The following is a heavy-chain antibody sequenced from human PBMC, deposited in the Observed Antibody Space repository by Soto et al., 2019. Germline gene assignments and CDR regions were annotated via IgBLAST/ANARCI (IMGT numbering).Heavy chain of an antibody. J-gene: IGHJ6*02. V-gene: IGHV1-18*01. Sequence: ASVKVSCKASGYSFTSYGISWVRQAPGQGLEWMGWISAYNGNTNYAQKFQGRVTMTTDESTSTAYMELSSLRSEDTAVYYCASGGAAVAHYYGMDVWGQGTTVTVSS. D-gene: IGHD6-19*01. CDR3: ASGGAAVAHYYGMDV. CDR2: ISAYNGNT. CDR1: GYSFTSYG.